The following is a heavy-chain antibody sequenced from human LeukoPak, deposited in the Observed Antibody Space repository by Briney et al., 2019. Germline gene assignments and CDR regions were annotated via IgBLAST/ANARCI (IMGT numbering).Heavy chain of an antibody. CDR2: IYHSGST. V-gene: IGHV4-30-2*01. CDR1: GGSISSGGYY. Sequence: SETLPLTCTVSGGSISSGGYYWSWIRQPPGKGLEWIGYIYHSGSTYYNPSLKSRVTISVDRSKNQFSLKLSSVTAADTAVYYCARGRPRYAAGGRLAFDIWGQGTMVTVSS. D-gene: IGHD6-13*01. CDR3: ARGRPRYAAGGRLAFDI. J-gene: IGHJ3*02.